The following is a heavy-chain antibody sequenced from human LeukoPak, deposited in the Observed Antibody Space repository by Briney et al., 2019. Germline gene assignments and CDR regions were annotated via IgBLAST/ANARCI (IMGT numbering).Heavy chain of an antibody. V-gene: IGHV5-10-1*01. CDR1: GYSFTSYW. Sequence: GESLRISCKGSGYSFTSYWIGWVRQMPGKGLEWMGRIDPSDSYTNYSPSFQGHVTISADKSISTAYLQWSSLKASDTAMYYCARQVTMVRGVIGFDPWGREPWSPSPQ. CDR2: IDPSDSYT. D-gene: IGHD3-10*01. J-gene: IGHJ5*02. CDR3: ARQVTMVRGVIGFDP.